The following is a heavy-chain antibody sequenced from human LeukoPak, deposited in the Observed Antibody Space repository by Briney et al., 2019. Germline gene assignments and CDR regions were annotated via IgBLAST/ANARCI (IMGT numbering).Heavy chain of an antibody. J-gene: IGHJ4*02. CDR1: GFTFSDFW. Sequence: GGSLRLSCAASGFTFSDFWMHWVRQVPGKGLECLSQIRYDGNDPYYADSMKGRFTISRDNAKNTLYLQMNSLRAEDTAVYFCVRGTSGWSGLDYWGQGTLVTVSS. V-gene: IGHV3-74*01. CDR2: IRYDGNDP. CDR3: VRGTSGWSGLDY. D-gene: IGHD6-19*01.